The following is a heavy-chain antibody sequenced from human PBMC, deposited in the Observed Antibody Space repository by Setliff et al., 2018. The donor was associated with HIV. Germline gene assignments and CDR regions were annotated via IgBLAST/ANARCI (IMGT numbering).Heavy chain of an antibody. CDR2: INSSSSYT. D-gene: IGHD3-22*01. J-gene: IGHJ4*02. CDR3: ARASYYYDSSGWVDY. CDR1: GYSFTNYW. V-gene: IGHV3-11*03. Sequence: GESLKISCKGSGYSFTNYWIGWIRQAPGKGLEWVSYINSSSSYTNYADSVKGRFTISRDNAKNSLYLQMNSLRAEDTAVYYCARASYYYDSSGWVDYWGQGTLVTVSS.